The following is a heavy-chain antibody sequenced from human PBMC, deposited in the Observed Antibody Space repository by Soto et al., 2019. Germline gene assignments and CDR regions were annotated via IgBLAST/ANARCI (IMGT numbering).Heavy chain of an antibody. CDR1: GFTFSSYA. CDR2: ISGSGGST. D-gene: IGHD6-19*01. V-gene: IGHV3-23*01. J-gene: IGHJ4*02. Sequence: PGGSLRLSCAASGFTFSSYAMSWVRQAPGKGLEWVSAISGSGGSTYYADSVKGRFTISRDNSKNTLYLQMNSLRAEDTAVYYCAKDGLGGSGVGYYFDYWGQGTLVTVSS. CDR3: AKDGLGGSGVGYYFDY.